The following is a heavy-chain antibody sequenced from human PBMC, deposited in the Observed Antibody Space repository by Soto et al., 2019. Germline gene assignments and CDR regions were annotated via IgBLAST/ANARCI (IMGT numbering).Heavy chain of an antibody. CDR2: ISYDGSSK. V-gene: IGHV3-30-3*01. D-gene: IGHD5-12*01. Sequence: GGSLRLSCAASGFTFSSYAMHWVRQAPGKGLEWVAVISYDGSSKYYADSVKGRFTISRDNSKNTLYLQMNSLRAEDTAVYYCAREKRVATKHFDYWGQGTLVTVSS. CDR3: AREKRVATKHFDY. CDR1: GFTFSSYA. J-gene: IGHJ4*02.